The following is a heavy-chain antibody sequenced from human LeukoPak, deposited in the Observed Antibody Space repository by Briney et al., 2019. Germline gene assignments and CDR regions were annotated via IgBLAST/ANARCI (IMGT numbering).Heavy chain of an antibody. D-gene: IGHD3-22*01. Sequence: SETLSLTCTVSGGSISSYCWSWIRQPPGKGLEWIGYIYYSGSTNYNPSLKSRVTISVDTSKNQFSLKLSSVTAADTAVYYCARSRGAYYYDSSDYYRGDNWFDPWGQGTLVTVSS. CDR1: GGSISSYC. CDR3: ARSRGAYYYDSSDYYRGDNWFDP. J-gene: IGHJ5*02. CDR2: IYYSGST. V-gene: IGHV4-59*01.